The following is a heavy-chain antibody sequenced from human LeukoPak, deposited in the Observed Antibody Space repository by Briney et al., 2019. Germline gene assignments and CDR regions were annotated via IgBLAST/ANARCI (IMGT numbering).Heavy chain of an antibody. V-gene: IGHV3-30*01. CDR2: ISYDGSNK. D-gene: IGHD4-23*01. Sequence: GGSLRLSCAASGFTFSSYAMHWVRQAPGKGLEWVAVISYDGSNKYYADSVKGRFTISRDNSKNTLYLQMNSLRAEDTAVYYCARDHGGKGFDNWGQGTLVTVSS. J-gene: IGHJ4*02. CDR1: GFTFSSYA. CDR3: ARDHGGKGFDN.